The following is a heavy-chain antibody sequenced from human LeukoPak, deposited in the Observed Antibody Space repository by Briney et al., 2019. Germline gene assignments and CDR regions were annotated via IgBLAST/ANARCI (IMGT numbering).Heavy chain of an antibody. V-gene: IGHV1-46*01. CDR2: INPSGGST. CDR1: GYTFTSYY. J-gene: IGHJ5*02. CDR3: ARSLVVGATYPYH. D-gene: IGHD1-26*01. Sequence: ASVKVSCKASGYTFTSYYMHWVRQAPGQGLEWMGIINPSGGSTSYAQKFQGRVTMTRDMSMSTAYMDLRSLRSDDTAVYYCARSLVVGATYPYHWGQGTLVTVSS.